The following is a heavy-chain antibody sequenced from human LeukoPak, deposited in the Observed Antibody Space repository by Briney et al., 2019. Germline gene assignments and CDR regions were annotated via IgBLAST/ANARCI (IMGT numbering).Heavy chain of an antibody. CDR3: AKDPTNYYGSGSYSY. CDR2: ISGSGGST. J-gene: IGHJ4*02. D-gene: IGHD3-10*01. CDR1: GFTFSSYA. Sequence: GGSLRLSCAASGFTFSSYAMSWVRQAPGKGLEWVSAISGSGGSTYYADSVKGRFTISRDNSKNTLYLQMNSLRAEDTAVYYCAKDPTNYYGSGSYSYWGQGTLVTVSS. V-gene: IGHV3-23*01.